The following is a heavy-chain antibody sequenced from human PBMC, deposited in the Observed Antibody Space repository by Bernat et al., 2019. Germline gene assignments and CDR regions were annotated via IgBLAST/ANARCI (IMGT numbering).Heavy chain of an antibody. V-gene: IGHV3-33*01. J-gene: IGHJ4*02. CDR1: GFTFRSYG. Sequence: GGGVVQPGRSRRVSCAASGFTFRSYGRHWVRQAPGEELEWVSGIWYDGSKKYYADSVKGRFTISRDNSKHTLYLQMSSLRAEDTAVYYCARRSGVGGPFDHWGQGTLVTVSS. CDR3: ARRSGVGGPFDH. CDR2: IWYDGSKK. D-gene: IGHD3-3*01.